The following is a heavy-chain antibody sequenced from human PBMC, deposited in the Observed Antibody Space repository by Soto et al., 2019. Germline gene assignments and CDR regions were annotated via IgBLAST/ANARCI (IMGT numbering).Heavy chain of an antibody. V-gene: IGHV3-23*01. CDR1: GFTFSSYA. CDR3: AKDYGYNGPAHY. Sequence: EVQLLESGGGLVQPGGSLRLSCAASGFTFSSYAMSWVRQAPGKGLEWISAISGSGGSTYYADSVKGRFTISRDNSKNTLYLQMNSLRAEDTAIYYCAKDYGYNGPAHYWGQGTLVTVSS. J-gene: IGHJ4*02. D-gene: IGHD5-12*01. CDR2: ISGSGGST.